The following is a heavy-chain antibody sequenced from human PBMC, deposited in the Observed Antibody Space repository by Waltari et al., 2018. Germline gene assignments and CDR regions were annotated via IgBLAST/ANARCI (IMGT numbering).Heavy chain of an antibody. J-gene: IGHJ4*02. Sequence: VQLLESGGGLVQPGGSLRLSCAASGFTFSSDGIPWVRQAPGKGLEWVAFIRYDGSNKYYADSGKGRFTISRDNSKNTLYLQMNSLRAEDTAVYYCAKDHPPPYSSGWYYFDYWGQGTLVTVSS. V-gene: IGHV3-30*02. D-gene: IGHD6-19*01. CDR2: IRYDGSNK. CDR3: AKDHPPPYSSGWYYFDY. CDR1: GFTFSSDG.